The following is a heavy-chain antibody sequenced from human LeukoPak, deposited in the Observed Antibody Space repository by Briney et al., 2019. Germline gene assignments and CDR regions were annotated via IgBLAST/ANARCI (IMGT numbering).Heavy chain of an antibody. D-gene: IGHD6-19*01. J-gene: IGHJ4*02. CDR1: GFTFSSYG. CDR2: IWYDGSNK. CDR3: ARAGIAVADPLDY. V-gene: IGHV3-33*01. Sequence: GGSLRLSCAASGFTFSSYGMHWVRQAPGKGLEWVAVIWYDGSNKYYADSVKGRFTISRDNSKNTLYLQMNSLRAEDTAVYYCARAGIAVADPLDYWGQGTLVTVSS.